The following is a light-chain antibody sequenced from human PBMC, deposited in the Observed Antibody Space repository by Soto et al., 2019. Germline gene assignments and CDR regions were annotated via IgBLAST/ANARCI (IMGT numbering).Light chain of an antibody. J-gene: IGKJ1*01. CDR1: QIVLYNSNNRNY. CDR3: QQYYTPPQT. V-gene: IGKV4-1*01. Sequence: IVMTQSPDSLAVSLGESATINCMSSQIVLYNSNNRNYLAWYQQKPGQPPKLLIYWASTRESGVPDRFSGSGSGTDFTLTISSLQAEDVAVYFCQQYYTPPQTFGQGTKVDI. CDR2: WAS.